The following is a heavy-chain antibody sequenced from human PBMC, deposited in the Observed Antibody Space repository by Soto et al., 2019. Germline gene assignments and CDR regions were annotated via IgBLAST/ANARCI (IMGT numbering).Heavy chain of an antibody. D-gene: IGHD2-2*03. J-gene: IGHJ5*02. Sequence: SETLSLTCTVSGGSISSSSYYWGWIRQPPGKGLEWIGSIYYSGSTYYNTSLKSRVTISVDTSKNQFSLKLSSVTAADTAVYYCARAHPLDRGSWFDPWGQGTLVTVS. CDR3: ARAHPLDRGSWFDP. CDR2: IYYSGST. V-gene: IGHV4-39*01. CDR1: GGSISSSSYY.